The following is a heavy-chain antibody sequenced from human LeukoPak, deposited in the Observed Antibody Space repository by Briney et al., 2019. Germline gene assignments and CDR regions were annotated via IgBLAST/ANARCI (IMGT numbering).Heavy chain of an antibody. D-gene: IGHD2-15*01. CDR1: GFTFSSYW. CDR3: ARVVVVYYYYAMDV. CDR2: INSDGSST. Sequence: PGGSLRLSCAADGFTFSSYWMHWVRQAPGKGLVWVSRINSDGSSTSYADSVKGRFTISRDNAKNTLYLQMNSLRAEDTAVYYCARVVVVYYYYAMDVWGLGTTVTVSS. J-gene: IGHJ6*02. V-gene: IGHV3-74*01.